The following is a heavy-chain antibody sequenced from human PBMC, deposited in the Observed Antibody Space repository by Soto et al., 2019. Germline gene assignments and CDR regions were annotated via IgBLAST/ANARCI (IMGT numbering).Heavy chain of an antibody. CDR1: GFTFSSYG. J-gene: IGHJ6*02. CDR3: AKDSVGATLYYYYYGMDV. Sequence: PGGSLRLSCAASGFTFSSYGMHWVRQAPGKGLEWVAVISYDGSNKYYADSVKGRFTISRDNSKNTLYLQMNSLRAEDTAVYYCAKDSVGATLYYYYYGMDVWGQGTTVTVSS. D-gene: IGHD1-26*01. V-gene: IGHV3-30*18. CDR2: ISYDGSNK.